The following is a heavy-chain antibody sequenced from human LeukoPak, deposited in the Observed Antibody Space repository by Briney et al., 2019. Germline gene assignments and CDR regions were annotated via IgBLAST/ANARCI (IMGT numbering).Heavy chain of an antibody. Sequence: SGGSLRLSCAASGFTFSSYEMNWVRQAPGKGLEWVSYISSSGSPIYYADSVKGRFTISRDNAKNSLYLQMNSLRAEDTAVYYCARTKSYGSVDYWGQGTLVTVSS. J-gene: IGHJ4*02. CDR2: ISSSGSPI. CDR1: GFTFSSYE. V-gene: IGHV3-48*03. D-gene: IGHD3-10*01. CDR3: ARTKSYGSVDY.